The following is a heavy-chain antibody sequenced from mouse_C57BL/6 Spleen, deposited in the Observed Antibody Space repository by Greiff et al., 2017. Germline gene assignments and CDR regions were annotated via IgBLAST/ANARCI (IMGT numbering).Heavy chain of an antibody. D-gene: IGHD1-1*01. CDR1: GYSFTDYN. V-gene: IGHV1-39*01. CDR3: ARASFIATVEAPRRFDY. J-gene: IGHJ2*01. Sequence: VQLQQSGPELVKPGASVKISCKASGYSFTDYNMNWVKQSNGKSLEWIGVINPNYGTTSYNQKFKGKATLTVDQSSSTAYMQLNSLTSEDSAVYYCARASFIATVEAPRRFDYWGQGTTLTVSS. CDR2: INPNYGTT.